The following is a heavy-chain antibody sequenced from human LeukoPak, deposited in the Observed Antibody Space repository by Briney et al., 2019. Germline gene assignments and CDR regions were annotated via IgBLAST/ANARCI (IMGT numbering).Heavy chain of an antibody. CDR2: ISGSGGST. CDR3: AKGIRHHYDRSGLEYFPH. D-gene: IGHD3-22*01. J-gene: IGHJ1*01. CDR1: GFTFSSYA. V-gene: IGHV3-23*01. Sequence: GGSLRLSCAASGFTFSSYAMSWVRQAPGKGLEWVSAISGSGGSTYYADSVKGRFTISRDNSKNTLYLQMNSLRAEDTAVYYCAKGIRHHYDRSGLEYFPHWGQGTLVSVSS.